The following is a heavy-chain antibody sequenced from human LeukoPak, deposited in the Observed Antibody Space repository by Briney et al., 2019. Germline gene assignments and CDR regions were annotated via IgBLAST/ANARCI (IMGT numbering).Heavy chain of an antibody. CDR1: GYSFVLYG. CDR2: ISGSTGDT. Sequence: GASVKVSCKASGYSFVLYGISWVRQAPGEGPEWMGWISGSTGDTNYAQKFQGRVTMTTDTSTSTVYMELRSLRSADTAVYYCARDTHRTSDAFDIWGQGTMVTVSS. J-gene: IGHJ3*02. CDR3: ARDTHRTSDAFDI. V-gene: IGHV1-18*01.